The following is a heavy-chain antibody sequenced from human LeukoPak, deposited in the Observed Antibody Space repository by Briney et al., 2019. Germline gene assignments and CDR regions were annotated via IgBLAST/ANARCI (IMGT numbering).Heavy chain of an antibody. CDR1: GFTFSSYG. V-gene: IGHV3-33*01. Sequence: GGSLRLSCAASGFTFSSYGMHWARQAPGKGLEWVAVIWYDGSNKYYADSVKGRFTISRDNSKNTLYLQMNSLRAEDTAVYYCARDRERFMPYYYGMDVWGKGTTVTVSS. D-gene: IGHD2-8*01. CDR3: ARDRERFMPYYYGMDV. CDR2: IWYDGSNK. J-gene: IGHJ6*04.